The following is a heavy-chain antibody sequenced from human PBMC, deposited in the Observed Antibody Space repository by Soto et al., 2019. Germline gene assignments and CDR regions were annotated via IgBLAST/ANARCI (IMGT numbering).Heavy chain of an antibody. V-gene: IGHV3-74*01. CDR3: AKQCDYGDCFDY. CDR1: GFTFSSYW. J-gene: IGHJ4*02. D-gene: IGHD4-17*01. CDR2: IHDDGSIT. Sequence: PGGSLRLSCAASGFTFSSYWMRWFRQAPGKGLVWVARIHDDGSITNYADSVKGRFTISRDNAKNTLYLQMNSLRAEDTAVYYCAKQCDYGDCFDYWGQGTLVTVSS.